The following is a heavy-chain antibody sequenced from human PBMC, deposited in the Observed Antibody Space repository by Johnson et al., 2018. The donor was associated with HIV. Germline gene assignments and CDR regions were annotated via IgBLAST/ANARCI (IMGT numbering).Heavy chain of an antibody. CDR1: GFTFSTYA. CDR2: LWYDGGNK. Sequence: QVQLVESGGGVVQPGRSLRLSCAASGFTFSTYAMHWVRPAPGKGLEWVAALWYDGGNKYYADSMKGRFTISRDNSKSTLYLQMNSLRAEDTTVYYCARRGNYLADAFDIWGQGTMVTVSS. CDR3: ARRGNYLADAFDI. D-gene: IGHD1-7*01. V-gene: IGHV3-33*01. J-gene: IGHJ3*02.